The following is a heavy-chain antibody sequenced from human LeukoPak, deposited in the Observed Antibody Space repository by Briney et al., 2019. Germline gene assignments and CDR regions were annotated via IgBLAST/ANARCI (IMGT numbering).Heavy chain of an antibody. D-gene: IGHD2-2*03. CDR2: ISWNSGSI. CDR3: AKDIKVGSWHPLDV. Sequence: PGRSLRLSCAASGFTFDDYAMHWVRQAPGKGLEWVSGISWNSGSIGYADSVKGRFTISRDNAKNSLYLQMNSLRAEDTALYYCAKDIKVGSWHPLDVWDQGTTATVSS. CDR1: GFTFDDYA. J-gene: IGHJ6*02. V-gene: IGHV3-9*01.